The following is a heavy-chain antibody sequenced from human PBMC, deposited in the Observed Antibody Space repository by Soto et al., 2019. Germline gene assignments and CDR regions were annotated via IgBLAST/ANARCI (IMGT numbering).Heavy chain of an antibody. J-gene: IGHJ3*02. CDR3: ARTVNYYDSSGYSDAFDI. V-gene: IGHV4-30-4*01. Sequence: QVQLQESGPGLVKPSQTLSLTCTVSGGSISSGDYYWSWIRQPPGKGLEWIGYIYYSGSTYYNPSLKSRVTISVDTSKNQFSLKLSSVTAADTAVYYCARTVNYYDSSGYSDAFDIWGQGTMVTVSS. CDR1: GGSISSGDYY. D-gene: IGHD3-22*01. CDR2: IYYSGST.